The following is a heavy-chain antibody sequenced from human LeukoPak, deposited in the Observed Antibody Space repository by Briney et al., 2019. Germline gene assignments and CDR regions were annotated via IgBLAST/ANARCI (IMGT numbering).Heavy chain of an antibody. Sequence: PSETLSLTCTVSVGSISSYYWSWIRQPPGKGLEWIGYIYYRGNTWYNPSLKTRVTISVDTSKNQFSLNLNSVTAADTAVYYCARHKSVVISANGIFDHWGQGTLVTVFS. J-gene: IGHJ4*02. CDR1: VGSISSYY. CDR2: IYYRGNT. D-gene: IGHD2-21*01. V-gene: IGHV4-59*08. CDR3: ARHKSVVISANGIFDH.